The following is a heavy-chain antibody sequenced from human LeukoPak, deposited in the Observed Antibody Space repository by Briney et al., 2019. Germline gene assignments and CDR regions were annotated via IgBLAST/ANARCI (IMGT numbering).Heavy chain of an antibody. J-gene: IGHJ3*02. CDR1: GFTFSSYG. V-gene: IGHV3-30*03. CDR3: ATLDAFDI. CDR2: IVYDGSDQ. Sequence: GGSLRLSCAASGFTFSSYGMHWVRQAPGKGLEWVAVIVYDGSDQYYADSVKGRFTISRDNAKNSLYLQMNSLRAEDTAVYYCATLDAFDIWGQGTKVTVSS.